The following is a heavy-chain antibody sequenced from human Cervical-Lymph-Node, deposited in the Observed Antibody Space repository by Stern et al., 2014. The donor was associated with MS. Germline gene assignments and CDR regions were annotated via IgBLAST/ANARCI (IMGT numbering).Heavy chain of an antibody. CDR2: VSYDGTKS. J-gene: IGHJ4*02. CDR1: GFTFRTYA. D-gene: IGHD6-19*01. CDR3: ARGGRGSGLEY. V-gene: IGHV3-30-3*01. Sequence: VQLVESGGGVVQPGRSLSLSCVVSGFTFRTYAMHWVRQAPGKGLEWVAFVSYDGTKSNSTDSVKARFTISRDNSKNTLYLHMNSLRDEDTAVYFCARGGRGSGLEYWGQGALVTVSS.